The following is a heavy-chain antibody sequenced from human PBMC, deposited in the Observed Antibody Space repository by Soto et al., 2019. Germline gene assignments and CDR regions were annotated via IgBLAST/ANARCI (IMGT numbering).Heavy chain of an antibody. V-gene: IGHV4-59*01. CDR1: GGSISSYY. CDR3: ARATGADKEDN. J-gene: IGHJ4*02. Sequence: SETLSLTCTVSGGSISSYYWSWIRQPPGKGLEWIGYIHYTGTTNYNPSLKSRVTISIDTSKNQFSLKLTSVTAADTAVYYCARATGADKEDNWGQGTLVTVSS. D-gene: IGHD3-10*01. CDR2: IHYTGTT.